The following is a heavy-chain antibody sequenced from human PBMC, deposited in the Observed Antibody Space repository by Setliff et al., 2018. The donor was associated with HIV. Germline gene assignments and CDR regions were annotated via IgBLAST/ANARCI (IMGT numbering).Heavy chain of an antibody. J-gene: IGHJ6*03. CDR2: INPNSGNT. D-gene: IGHD4-17*01. CDR1: GYTFTNYY. CDR3: ARVIDYGVLYWSYYMDV. Sequence: ASVKVSCKASGYTFTNYYMHWVRQAPGQGLEWMGWINPNSGNTNYAQKLQGRVTMTTDTSTSTAYMELRSLRSDDTAVYYCARVIDYGVLYWSYYMDVWGKGTTVTVSS. V-gene: IGHV1-18*04.